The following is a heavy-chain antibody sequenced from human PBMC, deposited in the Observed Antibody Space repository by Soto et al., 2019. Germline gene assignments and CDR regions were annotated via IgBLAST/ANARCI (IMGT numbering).Heavy chain of an antibody. V-gene: IGHV1-2*02. J-gene: IGHJ6*02. CDR2: INPNSGGT. CDR1: GYTFTGYY. CDR3: ARWRNSGWYYPSYYYYGMDV. Sequence: ASVKVSCKASGYTFTGYYMHWVRQAPGQGLEWMGWINPNSGGTNYAQKFQGRVTMTRDTSISTAYMELSRLRSDDTAVYDCARWRNSGWYYPSYYYYGMDVWGQGTTVTVSS. D-gene: IGHD6-19*01.